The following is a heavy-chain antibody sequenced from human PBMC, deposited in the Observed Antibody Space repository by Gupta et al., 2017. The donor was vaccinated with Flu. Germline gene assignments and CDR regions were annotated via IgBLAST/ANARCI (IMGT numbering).Heavy chain of an antibody. V-gene: IGHV3-74*01. J-gene: IGHJ5*02. D-gene: IGHD2-21*01. CDR1: GFNFSGHF. Sequence: ELQLVESGGGLVQPGGSLRLLCAASGFNFSGHFMHWVRQAPGQGLVWVARIRFDGTATSYADSVKGRFTISRDNAKNTLYLQMNSLSPEDTALYYCAREEVNNRLDPWGQGTLVTVAS. CDR2: IRFDGTAT. CDR3: AREEVNNRLDP.